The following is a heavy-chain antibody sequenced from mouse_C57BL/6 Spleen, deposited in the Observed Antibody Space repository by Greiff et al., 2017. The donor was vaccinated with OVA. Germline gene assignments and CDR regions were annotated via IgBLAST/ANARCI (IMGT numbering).Heavy chain of an antibody. CDR3: ARGTTVVANFDY. Sequence: QVQLQQSGAELARPGASVKLSCKASGYTFTSYGISWVKQRTGQGLEWIGEIFPRSGNTYYNEKFKGKATLTADKASSKAYRELRSLTSEDAAVYVCARGTTVVANFDYWGQGTTLTGSS. V-gene: IGHV1-81*01. CDR1: GYTFTSYG. D-gene: IGHD1-1*01. CDR2: IFPRSGNT. J-gene: IGHJ2*01.